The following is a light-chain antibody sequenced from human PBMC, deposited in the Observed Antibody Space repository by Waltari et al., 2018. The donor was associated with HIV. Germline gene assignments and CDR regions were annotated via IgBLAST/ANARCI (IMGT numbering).Light chain of an antibody. V-gene: IGLV2-14*03. CDR1: TSDADSFDY. Sequence: QSALTQPAYVSGSPGQSITISCTGPTSDADSFDYVSWYQQHPAKVPTLIIYDVSFRASGVSNRFSASKSGNTTSLTISGLQAEDEAVYYCGSYTATNSMMFGGGTKLTVL. CDR3: GSYTATNSMM. CDR2: DVS. J-gene: IGLJ3*02.